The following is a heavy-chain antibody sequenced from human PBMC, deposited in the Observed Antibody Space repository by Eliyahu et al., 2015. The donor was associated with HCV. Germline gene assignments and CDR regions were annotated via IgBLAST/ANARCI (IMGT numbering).Heavy chain of an antibody. CDR3: ARTSGDPFDS. CDR1: GFTFTNYW. Sequence: EVQLVESGGGLVQPGGSLRLXCXVXGFTFTNYWMSWVRQAPGKGLEWVANINEDGSEKYYMDSVKGRFTISRDNAKNSLSLQMNSLRGEDTAVYYCARTSGDPFDSWGQGTLVSVSS. J-gene: IGHJ4*02. V-gene: IGHV3-7*05. CDR2: INEDGSEK. D-gene: IGHD4-17*01.